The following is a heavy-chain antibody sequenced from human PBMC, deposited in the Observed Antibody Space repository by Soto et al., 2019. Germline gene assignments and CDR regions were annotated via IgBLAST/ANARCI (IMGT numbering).Heavy chain of an antibody. V-gene: IGHV4-39*01. Sequence: TLSLTCTVSGGSISSSSYYWGWIRQPPGKGLEWIGSIYYSGSTYYNPSLKSRVTISVDTSKNQFSLKLSSVTAADTAVYYCARWKVAARLIDYWGQGTLVTVSS. CDR2: IYYSGST. CDR3: ARWKVAARLIDY. J-gene: IGHJ4*02. D-gene: IGHD6-6*01. CDR1: GGSISSSSYY.